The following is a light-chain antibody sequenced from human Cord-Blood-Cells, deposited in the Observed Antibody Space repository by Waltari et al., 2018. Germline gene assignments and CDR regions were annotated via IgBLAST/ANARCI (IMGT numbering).Light chain of an antibody. CDR2: DAS. V-gene: IGKV1-33*01. J-gene: IGKJ5*01. CDR3: QQYDNLIT. CDR1: QDISNY. Sequence: DIQMTQSPSSLSASVGDRVTITCQASQDISNYLNWYQQKPGKAPKLVIYDASNLETGVPSRFSGSGSGTDVTFTISSLQPEDIATYYCQQYDNLITFGQGTRLEIK.